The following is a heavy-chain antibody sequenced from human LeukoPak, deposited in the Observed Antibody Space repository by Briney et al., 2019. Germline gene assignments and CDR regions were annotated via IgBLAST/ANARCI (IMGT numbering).Heavy chain of an antibody. CDR2: IYYCGST. Sequence: SETLSLTCTVSGGAISSYYWSWIRQPPGQGLEWIGYIYYCGSTNYNPSLKSRVTISVDTSKNQFSLKLSSVTAADTAVYYCARDSSGWSGFDYWGQGTLVTVSS. CDR1: GGAISSYY. V-gene: IGHV4-59*01. J-gene: IGHJ4*02. D-gene: IGHD6-19*01. CDR3: ARDSSGWSGFDY.